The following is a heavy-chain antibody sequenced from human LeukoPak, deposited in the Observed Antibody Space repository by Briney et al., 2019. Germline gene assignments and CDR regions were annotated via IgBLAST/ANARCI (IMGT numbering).Heavy chain of an antibody. D-gene: IGHD3-9*01. CDR3: ARGFPLMYYDILTGPPSGDY. CDR2: INPSGGST. Sequence: ASVKVSCKASGYTFTSYYMHWVRQAPGQGLEWMGIINPSGGSTSYAQKFQGRVTMTRDTSTSTVYMELSSLRYEDTAVYYCARGFPLMYYDILTGPPSGDYWGQGTLVTVSS. J-gene: IGHJ4*02. CDR1: GYTFTSYY. V-gene: IGHV1-46*01.